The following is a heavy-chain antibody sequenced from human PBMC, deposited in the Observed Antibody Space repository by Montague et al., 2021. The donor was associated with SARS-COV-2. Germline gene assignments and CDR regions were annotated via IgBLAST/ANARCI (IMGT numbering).Heavy chain of an antibody. D-gene: IGHD6-6*01. CDR3: ARLLVSRGTLKPLYYFGY. CDR1: GYSFTSYW. V-gene: IGHV5-51*03. CDR2: IYPGDSDT. J-gene: IGHJ4*02. Sequence: QSGAEVKKPGESLKISCKGSGYSFTSYWIGWVRQMPGKGLEWMGIIYPGDSDTRYSPSFQGQVTISADKSISTAYLQWSSLKASDTAMLYCARLLVSRGTLKPLYYFGYWGQGTLVTVSS.